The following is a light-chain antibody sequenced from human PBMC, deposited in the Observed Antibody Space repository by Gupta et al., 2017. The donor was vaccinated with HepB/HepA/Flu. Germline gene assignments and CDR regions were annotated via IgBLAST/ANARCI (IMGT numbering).Light chain of an antibody. CDR2: RAS. CDR3: RQCTDCPKT. V-gene: IGKV2-30*02. CDR1: QSLVHSDGKTY. J-gene: IGKJ1*01. Sequence: EVVMTQSPLSLPVTLGQPASISCRSNQSLVHSDGKTYLNWFHQRPGQSPRRLIYRASDRDSGVPDRFSGSGSGTDFTLKISRVEAEDVGIYYCRQCTDCPKTFGQGTKLEIK.